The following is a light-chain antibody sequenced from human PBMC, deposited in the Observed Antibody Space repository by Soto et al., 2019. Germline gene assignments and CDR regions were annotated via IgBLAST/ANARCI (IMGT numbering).Light chain of an antibody. Sequence: RVMTQSPVTLSVFPGERATLSCRASQSVSSDLAWYQQKPGQPPRLLIYGASTRATGISARFSGSGTGTEFSLTISSLQSEDFAVYYCQQYNNWPRTFGQGTKVEIK. V-gene: IGKV3-15*01. CDR3: QQYNNWPRT. CDR1: QSVSSD. CDR2: GAS. J-gene: IGKJ1*01.